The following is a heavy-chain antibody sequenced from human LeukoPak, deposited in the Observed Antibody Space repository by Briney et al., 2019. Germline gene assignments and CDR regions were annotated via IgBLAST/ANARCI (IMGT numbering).Heavy chain of an antibody. J-gene: IGHJ4*02. CDR2: IKSKTDGGTT. V-gene: IGHV3-15*01. Sequence: GGSLRLSCAASGFTFSNAWMSWVRQAPGKGLEWVGRIKSKTDGGTTDYAAPVKGRFTISRDDSKNTLYLQMNSLKTEHTAMYYYTTGIEFGILTGPNDYWGQGTLVTVS. CDR1: GFTFSNAW. D-gene: IGHD3-9*01. CDR3: TTGIEFGILTGPNDY.